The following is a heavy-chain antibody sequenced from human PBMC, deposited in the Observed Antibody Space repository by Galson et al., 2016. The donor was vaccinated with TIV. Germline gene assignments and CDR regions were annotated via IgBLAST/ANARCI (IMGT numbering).Heavy chain of an antibody. J-gene: IGHJ4*02. V-gene: IGHV2-5*02. CDR3: AHRGDGHNKIFDY. D-gene: IGHD5-24*01. CDR2: IYWDDRK. CDR1: GFSLTTSGVG. Sequence: PALVKPTQTLTLTFSFSGFSLTTSGVGVGWIRQPPRKALEWLGFIYWDDRKLYSPSLKNRLTITGDTSKNQVVLTMTNMDPVDTATYYCAHRGDGHNKIFDYWGQGTLVTVSS.